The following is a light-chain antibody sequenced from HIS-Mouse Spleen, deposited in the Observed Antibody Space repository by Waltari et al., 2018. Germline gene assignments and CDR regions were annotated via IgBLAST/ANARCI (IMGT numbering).Light chain of an antibody. CDR3: QAWDSSYSV. J-gene: IGLJ2*01. CDR2: QDS. Sequence: SYELTQPPSVSVSPGQTASITCSGDKLGYKYACWYQQKPGQSPVLVIYQDSKRPSGIPERFSGSNPGNTATLTISGTQAMDEADYYCQAWDSSYSVFGGGTKLTVL. CDR1: KLGYKY. V-gene: IGLV3-1*01.